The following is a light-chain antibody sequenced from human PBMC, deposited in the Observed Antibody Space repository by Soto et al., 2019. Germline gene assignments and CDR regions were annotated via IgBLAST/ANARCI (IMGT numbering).Light chain of an antibody. Sequence: NFMLTQPHSVSESPGKTVTISCTRSSGSIGSNYVQWYQQRPGSAPTTVIYEDNQRPSGVPDRFSGSIDSSSNSASLTISGLKTEDEADYYCQSYDSSKGVFGGGTKVTVL. CDR1: SGSIGSNY. CDR2: EDN. V-gene: IGLV6-57*03. J-gene: IGLJ2*01. CDR3: QSYDSSKGV.